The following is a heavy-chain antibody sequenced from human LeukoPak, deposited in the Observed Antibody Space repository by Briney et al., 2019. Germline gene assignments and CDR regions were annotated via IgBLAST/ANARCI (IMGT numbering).Heavy chain of an antibody. J-gene: IGHJ4*02. Sequence: PGGSLRLSCAASGFTVGSNYMSWVRQAPGKGLEWVSVIYGGGNTYYADSVKGRFTISRDISKNTLYLQMNSLRAEDTDVYYCARGYCSGGSCYSNYFDYWGQGTLVTVSS. CDR2: IYGGGNT. D-gene: IGHD2-15*01. CDR3: ARGYCSGGSCYSNYFDY. V-gene: IGHV3-53*01. CDR1: GFTVGSNY.